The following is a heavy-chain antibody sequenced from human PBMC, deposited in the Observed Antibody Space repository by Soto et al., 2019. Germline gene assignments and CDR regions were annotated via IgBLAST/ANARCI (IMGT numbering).Heavy chain of an antibody. CDR2: ISSSSSYI. J-gene: IGHJ6*03. CDR3: ARANSGCSGGSCYFYYYYYIDV. D-gene: IGHD2-15*01. V-gene: IGHV3-21*01. CDR1: GFTFSSYS. Sequence: GGSLRLSCAASGFTFSSYSMNWVRQAPGKGLEWVSSISSSSSYIYYADSVKGRFTISRDNAKNSLYLQMNSLRAEDTAVYYCARANSGCSGGSCYFYYYYYIDVWGKGTTVTVSS.